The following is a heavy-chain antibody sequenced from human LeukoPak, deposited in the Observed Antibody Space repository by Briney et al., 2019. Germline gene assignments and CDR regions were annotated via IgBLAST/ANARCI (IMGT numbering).Heavy chain of an antibody. D-gene: IGHD2-15*01. CDR2: ISSSGDST. CDR1: GFTFSSYA. Sequence: GGSLRLSCAASGFTFSSYAMSWVRQAPGKGLERVSTISSSGDSTYYADSVKGRFTISRDNSKNTLYLQMSSLRAEDTAVYYCAKAKYCSAGTCYFDYWGQGTLVTVSS. J-gene: IGHJ4*02. CDR3: AKAKYCSAGTCYFDY. V-gene: IGHV3-23*01.